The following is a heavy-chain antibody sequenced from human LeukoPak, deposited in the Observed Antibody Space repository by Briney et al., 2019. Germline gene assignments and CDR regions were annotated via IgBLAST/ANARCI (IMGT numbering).Heavy chain of an antibody. Sequence: GGSLRLSCAASGFTFSSYAMHWVRQAPGKGLEWVAVISYDGSNKYYADTVKGRFTISRDNSKNTLYLQMNSLRAEDTAVYYCARDLTPWGQGTLVTVSS. V-gene: IGHV3-30-3*01. CDR3: ARDLTP. CDR2: ISYDGSNK. J-gene: IGHJ5*02. CDR1: GFTFSSYA.